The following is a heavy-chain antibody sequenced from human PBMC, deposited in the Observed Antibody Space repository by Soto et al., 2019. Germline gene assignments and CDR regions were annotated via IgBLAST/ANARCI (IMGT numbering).Heavy chain of an antibody. CDR2: IWYDGSHK. J-gene: IGHJ4*02. CDR3: ARSILRGFD. Sequence: QVQLVESGGGVVQPGRSLRLSCAASGFTFSSFAMHWARQAPGKGLEWVAVIWYDGSHKYYTDSVKGRFTISRDNSKNPLYLKMTGRRAEDPAVYSCARSILRGFDYGAREPWSPSPQ. D-gene: IGHD3-10*01. V-gene: IGHV3-33*01. CDR1: GFTFSSFA.